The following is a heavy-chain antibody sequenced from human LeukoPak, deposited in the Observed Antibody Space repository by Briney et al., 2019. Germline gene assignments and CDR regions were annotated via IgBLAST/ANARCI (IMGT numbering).Heavy chain of an antibody. Sequence: GASVKVSCKASGYTFTSYYMHWVRQAPGQGLEWMGWINPDSGNTNYAQRFQGRSTMTRDTSINTAYMDLSRLRSNDTAVYYCAREADCSGTSWYSQFLDYWGQGTLVTVSS. CDR2: INPDSGNT. CDR3: AREADCSGTSWYSQFLDY. CDR1: GYTFTSYY. J-gene: IGHJ4*02. D-gene: IGHD2-2*01. V-gene: IGHV1-2*02.